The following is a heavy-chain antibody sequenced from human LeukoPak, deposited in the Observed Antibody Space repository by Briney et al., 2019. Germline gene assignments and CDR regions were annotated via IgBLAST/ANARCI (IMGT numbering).Heavy chain of an antibody. CDR2: INPNSGGT. V-gene: IGHV1-2*02. J-gene: IGHJ4*02. Sequence: GASVKVSCKASGYTFTGYYMHWVRQAPGQGLEWMGWINPNSGGTNYAQKFQGRVTMTRDTSISTAYMELSRLRSDDTAVYYCARLDRIAAAGRDSWGQGTLVTVSS. D-gene: IGHD6-13*01. CDR3: ARLDRIAAAGRDS. CDR1: GYTFTGYY.